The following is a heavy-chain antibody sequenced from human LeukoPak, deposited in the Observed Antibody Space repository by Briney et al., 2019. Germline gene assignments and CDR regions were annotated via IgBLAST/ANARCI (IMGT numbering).Heavy chain of an antibody. J-gene: IGHJ4*02. D-gene: IGHD3-22*01. V-gene: IGHV1-2*02. CDR1: GYTFTTYY. CDR3: ARSARITMIVVVPPPLSY. Sequence: ASVKVSCKASGYTFTTYYMHWVRQAPGQGLEWMGWINPNSGGTNYAQKFQGRVTMTRDTSISTAYMELSRLRSDDTAVYYCARSARITMIVVVPPPLSYWGQGTLVTVSS. CDR2: INPNSGGT.